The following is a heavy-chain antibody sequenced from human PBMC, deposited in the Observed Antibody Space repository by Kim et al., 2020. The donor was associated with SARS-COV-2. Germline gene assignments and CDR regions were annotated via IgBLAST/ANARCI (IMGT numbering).Heavy chain of an antibody. J-gene: IGHJ6*02. CDR3: ASIWYRVRALFWMDV. Sequence: SVKVSCKASGGTFSSYAISWVRQAPGQGLEWMGGIIPIFGTANYAQKFQGRVTITADESTSTAYMELSSLRSEDTAVYYCASIWYRVRALFWMDVWGQGTTVTVSS. V-gene: IGHV1-69*13. CDR2: IIPIFGTA. CDR1: GGTFSSYA. D-gene: IGHD3-10*01.